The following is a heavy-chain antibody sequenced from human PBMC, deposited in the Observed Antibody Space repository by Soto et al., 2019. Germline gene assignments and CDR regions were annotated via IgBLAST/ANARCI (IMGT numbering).Heavy chain of an antibody. CDR1: GGSISSYY. D-gene: IGHD6-6*01. CDR2: IYYSGST. J-gene: IGHJ6*02. V-gene: IGHV4-59*12. Sequence: SETLSLTCTVSGGSISSYYWSWIRQPPGKGLEWIGYIYYSGSTNYNPSLKSRVTISVDTSKNQFSLKLSSVTAADTAVYYCAREAARIFYYGMDVWGQGTTVTVSS. CDR3: AREAARIFYYGMDV.